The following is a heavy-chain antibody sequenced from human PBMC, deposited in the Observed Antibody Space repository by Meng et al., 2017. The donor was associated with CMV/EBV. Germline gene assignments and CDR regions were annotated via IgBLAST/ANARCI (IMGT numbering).Heavy chain of an antibody. CDR3: ARSYYDSSGYYAY. CDR2: SNAGNGNT. D-gene: IGHD3-22*01. CDR1: GYTFTSYA. V-gene: IGHV1-3*02. J-gene: IGHJ4*02. Sequence: ASVKVSCKASGYTFTSYAMHWVRQAPGQRLEWMGWSNAGNGNTKYSQEFQGRVTITADKSTSTAYMELSSLRSEDTAVYYCARSYYDSSGYYAYWGQGTLVTVSS.